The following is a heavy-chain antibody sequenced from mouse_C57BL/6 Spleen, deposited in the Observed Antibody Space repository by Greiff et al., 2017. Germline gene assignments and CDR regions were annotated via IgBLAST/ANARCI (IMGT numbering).Heavy chain of an antibody. V-gene: IGHV1-69*01. J-gene: IGHJ3*01. CDR1: GYTFTSYW. Sequence: VQLQQPGAELVMPGASVKLSCKASGYTFTSYWMHWVKQRPGQGLEWIGEIDPSDSYTNYNQKFKGKSTLTVDKSSSTAYMQLSSLTSEDSAVYYCVREGFYDGSTGGFAYWGQGTLVTVSA. CDR2: IDPSDSYT. D-gene: IGHD2-3*01. CDR3: VREGFYDGSTGGFAY.